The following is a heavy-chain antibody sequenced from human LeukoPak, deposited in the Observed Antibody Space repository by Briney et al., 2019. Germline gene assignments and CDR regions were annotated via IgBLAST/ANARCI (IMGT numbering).Heavy chain of an antibody. V-gene: IGHV3-7*01. CDR1: GFTLSNHW. Sequence: SGGSLRLSCAASGFTLSNHWMIWVRQAPGKGLECVANIKQDGIEKYYLDSVKGRFTISRDNSKSTLYLQMDSLRIEDTSMYYCVRGLWTAMGAGAYWGQGTLVAVSS. D-gene: IGHD5-18*01. CDR3: VRGLWTAMGAGAY. J-gene: IGHJ4*02. CDR2: IKQDGIEK.